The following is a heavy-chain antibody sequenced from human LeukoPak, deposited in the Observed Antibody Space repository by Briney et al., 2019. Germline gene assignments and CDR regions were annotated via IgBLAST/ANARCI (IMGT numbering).Heavy chain of an antibody. Sequence: GRSLRLSCAASGFTFSSYAMHWVRQAPGKGLEWVAVISYDGSNKYYADSVKGRFTISRDNSKNTLYLQMNSLRVEDTAVYYCIRDSSGSYWGQGTLVTVSS. D-gene: IGHD3-22*01. CDR2: ISYDGSNK. V-gene: IGHV3-30-3*01. CDR1: GFTFSSYA. J-gene: IGHJ4*01. CDR3: IRDSSGSY.